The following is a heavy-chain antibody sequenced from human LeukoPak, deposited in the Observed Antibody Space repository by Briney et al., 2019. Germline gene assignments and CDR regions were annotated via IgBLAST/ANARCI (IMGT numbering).Heavy chain of an antibody. CDR1: SGSISGHY. V-gene: IGHV4-59*11. J-gene: IGHJ4*02. CDR2: IFYTGST. D-gene: IGHD3-10*01. Sequence: SETLSLTCTVSSGSISGHYWSWIRQPPGKTLEWIANIFYTGSTIYNPSLKSRVTISVDTSKNQFSLNLSSVTAADTAVYHCARGSGIYGSGSYSADWGQGTLVTVSS. CDR3: ARGSGIYGSGSYSAD.